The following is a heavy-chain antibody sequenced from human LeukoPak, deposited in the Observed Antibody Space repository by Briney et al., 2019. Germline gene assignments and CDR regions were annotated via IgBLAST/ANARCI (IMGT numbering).Heavy chain of an antibody. CDR1: GFTFSNAW. J-gene: IGHJ5*02. CDR3: TKEALLLWFGEFSNWFDP. CDR2: IKSKTDGGTT. D-gene: IGHD3-10*01. V-gene: IGHV3-15*01. Sequence: PGGSLRLSCAASGFTFSNAWMSWVRQAPGKGLEWVGRIKSKTDGGTTDYAAPVKGRFTISRDDSKNTLYLQMNSLKTEDTAVYYCTKEALLLWFGEFSNWFDPWGQGTLVTVSS.